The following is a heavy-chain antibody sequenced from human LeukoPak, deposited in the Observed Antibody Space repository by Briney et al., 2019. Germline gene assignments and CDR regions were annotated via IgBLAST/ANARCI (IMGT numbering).Heavy chain of an antibody. CDR1: GYTFTSYY. V-gene: IGHV1-46*01. J-gene: IGHJ4*02. CDR3: ARDHQAYCGGDCYSPFDY. Sequence: GASVKVSCEASGYTFTSYYMHWVRQAPGQGLEWMGIINPSGGSTSYAQKFQGRVTMTRDTSISTVYIELTRLRSDDTAVYYCARDHQAYCGGDCYSPFDYWGQGTLVTVSS. CDR2: INPSGGST. D-gene: IGHD2-21*02.